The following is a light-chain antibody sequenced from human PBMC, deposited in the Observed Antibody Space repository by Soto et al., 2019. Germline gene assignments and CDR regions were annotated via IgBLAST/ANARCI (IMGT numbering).Light chain of an antibody. Sequence: EIVLTQSPATLSVSPGERVTLSCRASQSISTNLAWYQQKPGQAPRLLIYGPSTRATGVPARFSGSGSGTDFTLIISRLEPEDFAVYYCQQYGSSVLTFGGGTKVDIK. V-gene: IGKV3-15*01. CDR1: QSISTN. CDR3: QQYGSSVLT. J-gene: IGKJ4*01. CDR2: GPS.